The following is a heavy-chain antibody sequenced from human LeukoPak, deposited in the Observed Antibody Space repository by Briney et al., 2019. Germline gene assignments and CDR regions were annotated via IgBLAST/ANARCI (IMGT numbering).Heavy chain of an antibody. D-gene: IGHD3-22*01. V-gene: IGHV3-23*01. CDR1: GFTFSSYG. J-gene: IGHJ4*02. CDR2: ISGSGGST. CDR3: AKDFQYYYDSSGSLHFDY. Sequence: PGGSLRLSCVASGFTFSSYGMSWVRQAPGKGLEWVSAISGSGGSTYYADSVKGRFTISRDNSKNTLYLQMNSLRAEDTAVYYCAKDFQYYYDSSGSLHFDYWGQGTLVTVSS.